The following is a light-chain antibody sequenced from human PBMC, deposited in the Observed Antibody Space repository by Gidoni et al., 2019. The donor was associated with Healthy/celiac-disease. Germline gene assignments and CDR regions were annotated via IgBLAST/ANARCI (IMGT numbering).Light chain of an antibody. CDR1: QSVSSN. CDR2: GAS. Sequence: EIVMTQSPATLSVSPGERATISCRASQSVSSNLAWYQRKPGQAPRLLIYGASTRATGIPARFSGSGSGTEFTLTISSLQSEDFAVYYCQQYNNWLPLTFGGGTKVEIK. V-gene: IGKV3-15*01. J-gene: IGKJ4*01. CDR3: QQYNNWLPLT.